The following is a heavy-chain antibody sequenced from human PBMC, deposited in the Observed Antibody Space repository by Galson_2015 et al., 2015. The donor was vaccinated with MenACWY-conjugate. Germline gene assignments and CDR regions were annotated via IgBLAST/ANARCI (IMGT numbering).Heavy chain of an antibody. D-gene: IGHD1-26*01. CDR1: GYTFTTYW. CDR2: ISPGDSYT. V-gene: IGHV5-51*01. Sequence: QSGAEVKKPGESLKISCKGSGYTFTTYWIGCVRQMPGKGLEWMGFISPGDSYTRYNPAFQGQVTISADKSISTAYLQWNSLQASDTAMYYCTRHPPGGRGMDVWGQGTTVTVSS. J-gene: IGHJ6*02. CDR3: TRHPPGGRGMDV.